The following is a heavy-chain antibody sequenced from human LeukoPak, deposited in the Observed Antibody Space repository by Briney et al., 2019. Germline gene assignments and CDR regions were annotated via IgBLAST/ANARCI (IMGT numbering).Heavy chain of an antibody. CDR2: IYYSGST. CDR1: GGSSSSSRYY. D-gene: IGHD2-2*01. V-gene: IGHV4-39*01. J-gene: IGHJ5*02. Sequence: SETLSLTCTVSGGSSSSSRYYWGWIRQPPGKGLEWIGSIYYSGSTYYNPSLKSRVTISVDTSKNQFSLKLSSVTAADTAVYYCARHPYQLLCLSWFDPWGQGALVTVSS. CDR3: ARHPYQLLCLSWFDP.